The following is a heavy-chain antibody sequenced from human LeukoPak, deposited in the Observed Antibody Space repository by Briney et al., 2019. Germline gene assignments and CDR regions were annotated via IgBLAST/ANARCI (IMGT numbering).Heavy chain of an antibody. V-gene: IGHV3-23*01. D-gene: IGHD3-10*01. CDR2: ISGSGGST. J-gene: IGHJ4*02. CDR1: GFTFSSYA. Sequence: GGSLRLSCAASGFTFSSYAMSWVRQAPGKGLEWVSAISGSGGSTYYADSVKGRFTISRVNSKNTLYLQMNSLRAEDTAVYYCVKLASLRVRGVIGLVYWGQGTLVTVSS. CDR3: VKLASLRVRGVIGLVY.